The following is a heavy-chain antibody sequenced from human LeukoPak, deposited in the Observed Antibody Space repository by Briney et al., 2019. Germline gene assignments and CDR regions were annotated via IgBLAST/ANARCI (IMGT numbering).Heavy chain of an antibody. V-gene: IGHV3-30*18. CDR3: AKDLARGYSSSCQGDY. CDR2: ISYDGSNK. D-gene: IGHD6-13*01. CDR1: GFNFMTYG. J-gene: IGHJ4*02. Sequence: PGGSLRLSCAASGFNFMTYGMHWVRQAPGKGLEWVAVISYDGSNKYYADSVKGRFTISRDNSKNTLYLQMNSLRAEDTAVYYCAKDLARGYSSSCQGDYWGQGTLVTVSS.